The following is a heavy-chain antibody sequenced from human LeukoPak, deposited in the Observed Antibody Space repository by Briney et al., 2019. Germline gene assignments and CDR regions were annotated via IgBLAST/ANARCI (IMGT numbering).Heavy chain of an antibody. J-gene: IGHJ3*02. CDR3: ARHLMYYDILTGYAPTAFDI. CDR1: GGSISSGGYY. CDR2: IYYSGST. V-gene: IGHV4-31*03. D-gene: IGHD3-9*01. Sequence: SETLSLTCTVSGGSISSGGYYWSWIRQHPGKGLEWIGYIYYSGSTYYNPSLKSRVTISVDTSKNQFSLKLSSVTAADTAVYYCARHLMYYDILTGYAPTAFDIWGQGTMVTVSS.